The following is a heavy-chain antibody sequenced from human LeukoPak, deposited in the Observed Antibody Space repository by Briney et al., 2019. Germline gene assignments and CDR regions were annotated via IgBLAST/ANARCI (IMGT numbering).Heavy chain of an antibody. J-gene: IGHJ4*02. CDR2: IKYDGSKI. Sequence: GGSLRLSCATSGFTFSRYGISWVRQVPGRGLEWVAFIKYDGSKIYYADSVKGRFTISRDNSKNNLFLQMTRMRPQDTALYYCATNGIPSATALANGGEGTLVTVSS. V-gene: IGHV3-30*02. D-gene: IGHD2/OR15-2a*01. CDR1: GFTFSRYG. CDR3: ATNGIPSATALAN.